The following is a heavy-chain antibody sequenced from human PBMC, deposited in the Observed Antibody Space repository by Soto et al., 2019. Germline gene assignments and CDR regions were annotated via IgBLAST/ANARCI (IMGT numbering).Heavy chain of an antibody. V-gene: IGHV1-69*13. CDR2: INPLFNAP. CDR1: GGPFNIFA. CDR3: ALSYGSYHYGAY. J-gene: IGHJ4*02. D-gene: IGHD3-16*01. Sequence: SVKVSCKASGGPFNIFAVTWVRQAPGQGLQWIGGINPLFNAPHYAQKFRGRITITADEASSTTHMELSGLISDDTATYYCALSYGSYHYGAYWGQGTPVTVSS.